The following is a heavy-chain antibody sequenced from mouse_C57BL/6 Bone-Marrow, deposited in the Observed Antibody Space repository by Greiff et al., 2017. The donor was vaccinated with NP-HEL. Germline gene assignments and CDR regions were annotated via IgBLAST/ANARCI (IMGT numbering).Heavy chain of an antibody. CDR3: TRGGREYFDY. V-gene: IGHV6-6*01. J-gene: IGHJ2*01. CDR1: GFTFSDAW. D-gene: IGHD3-3*01. Sequence: EVMLVESGGGLVQPGGSMKLSCAASGFTFSDAWMDWVRQSPEKGLEWVAEIRNKANNHATYYAESVKGRFTISRDDSKSSVYLQMNSLRAEDTGIYYCTRGGREYFDYWGQGTTLTVSS. CDR2: IRNKANNHAT.